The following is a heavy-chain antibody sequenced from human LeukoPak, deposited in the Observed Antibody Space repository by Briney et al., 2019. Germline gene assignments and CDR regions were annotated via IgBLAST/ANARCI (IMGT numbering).Heavy chain of an antibody. CDR2: IYHSGST. J-gene: IGHJ4*02. CDR3: ARDSRRYYYGSGSYYIDY. CDR1: GYSISSGYY. Sequence: PSETLSLTCAVSGYSISSGYYWGRIRQPPGKGLEWIGSIYHSGSTYYNPSLKSRVTISVDTSKNQFSLKLSSVTAADTAVYYCARDSRRYYYGSGSYYIDYWGQGTLVTVSS. D-gene: IGHD3-10*01. V-gene: IGHV4-38-2*02.